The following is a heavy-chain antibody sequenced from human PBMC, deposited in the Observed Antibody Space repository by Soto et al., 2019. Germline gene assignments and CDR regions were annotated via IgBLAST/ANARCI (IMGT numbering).Heavy chain of an antibody. CDR1: GGSISNYY. CDR3: ARQRRDFDY. Sequence: SETLSLTCAVSGGSISNYYWSWIRQPPGKGLQWIGYIFSSGSTNYNPSLKSRVTISVNTSKNQFSLNLNSVTAADTAVYYCARQRRDFDYWGQGSLVTVSS. V-gene: IGHV4-59*08. J-gene: IGHJ4*02. CDR2: IFSSGST.